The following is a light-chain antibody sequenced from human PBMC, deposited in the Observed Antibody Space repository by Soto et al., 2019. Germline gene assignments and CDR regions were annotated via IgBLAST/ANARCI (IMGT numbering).Light chain of an antibody. CDR1: SSNIGAGYD. CDR2: GNN. CDR3: QSYDTSLTAPYV. Sequence: QSVLTQPPSVSGAPGQRVTISCAGSSSNIGAGYDVYWYQHLPRTAPKLLIYGNNNRPSGVPDRFSGSKSGTSASLAITGLQDEDEALDYCQSYDTSLTAPYVFGTGTKLTVL. J-gene: IGLJ1*01. V-gene: IGLV1-40*01.